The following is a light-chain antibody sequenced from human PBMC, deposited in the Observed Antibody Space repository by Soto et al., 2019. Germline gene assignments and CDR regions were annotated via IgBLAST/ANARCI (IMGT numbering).Light chain of an antibody. CDR3: GAWDDSMGASYV. CDR2: STN. J-gene: IGLJ1*01. Sequence: QSVLTQPPSASGTPGQWVTISCSGSSSNIGSKTVNWYQKLPGTTPKLLIYSTNKRPSGVPNRFSGSKSGTTASLAISGLQSEDEADYYCGAWDDSMGASYVFGTGTKVTVL. CDR1: SSNIGSKT. V-gene: IGLV1-44*01.